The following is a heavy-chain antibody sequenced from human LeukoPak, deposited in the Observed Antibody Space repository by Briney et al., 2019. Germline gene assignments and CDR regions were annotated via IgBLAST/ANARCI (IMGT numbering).Heavy chain of an antibody. V-gene: IGHV3-30-3*02. CDR1: GFTFSSYA. CDR2: ISYDGSNK. Sequence: GGSLRLSCAASGFTFSSYAMHWVRQAPGKGLEWVAVISYDGSNKYYADSVKGRFTISRDNSKNTLYLQMNSLRAEDTAVYYCAKLGPTYYDIFDIWGQGTMVTVSS. D-gene: IGHD3-9*01. CDR3: AKLGPTYYDIFDI. J-gene: IGHJ3*02.